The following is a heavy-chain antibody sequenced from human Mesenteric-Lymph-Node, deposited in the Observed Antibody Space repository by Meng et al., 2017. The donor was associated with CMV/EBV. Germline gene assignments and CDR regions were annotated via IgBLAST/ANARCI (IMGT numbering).Heavy chain of an antibody. CDR2: TYYSGST. CDR3: ARNYYGSGSYR. V-gene: IGHV4-30-4*08. Sequence: SETLSLTCTVSGGSISSSSYYWSWIRQPPGKGLEWIGYTYYSGSTYYNPSLKSRVSISLDTSKNQFSLKLSSVTAADTAVYYCARNYYGSGSYRWGQGTLVTVSS. CDR1: GGSISSSSYY. D-gene: IGHD3-10*01. J-gene: IGHJ4*02.